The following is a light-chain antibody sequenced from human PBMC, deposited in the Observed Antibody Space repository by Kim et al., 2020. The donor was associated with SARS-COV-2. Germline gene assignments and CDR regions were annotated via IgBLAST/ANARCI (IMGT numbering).Light chain of an antibody. CDR2: AAS. CDR3: RQYGSDPNT. V-gene: IGKV3-20*01. CDR1: QSVRNNY. Sequence: EIVLTQSPGTLSLSPGERATLSCRASQSVRNNYFAWYQQKPGQTPRLLIHAASSRATDIPDRFSGSGSGTDFTLTISRLEPEDFGVFYCRQYGSDPNTFGQGTKLEI. J-gene: IGKJ2*01.